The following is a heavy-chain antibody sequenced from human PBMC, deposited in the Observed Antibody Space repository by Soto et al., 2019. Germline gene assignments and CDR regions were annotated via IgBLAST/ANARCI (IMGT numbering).Heavy chain of an antibody. J-gene: IGHJ4*02. CDR2: IWYDGSNK. D-gene: IGHD3-3*01. CDR1: GFTFSSYG. V-gene: IGHV3-33*01. CDR3: ARDSEESLRFLEWSPGHDY. Sequence: GGSLRLSCAASGFTFSSYGMHWVRQAPGKGLEWVAVIWYDGSNKYYADSVKGRFTISRDNSKNTLYLQMNSLRAEDTAVYYCARDSEESLRFLEWSPGHDYWGQGTLVTVSS.